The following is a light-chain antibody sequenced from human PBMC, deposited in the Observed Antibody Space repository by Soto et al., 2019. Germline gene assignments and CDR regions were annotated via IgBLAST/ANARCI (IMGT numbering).Light chain of an antibody. CDR3: QQYGSSLFLT. V-gene: IGKV3-20*01. Sequence: DIVLTQSPGTLSLSPGERATLSCRASQSISSSYLAWYQQKPGQAPRLLIYGASSSATGSPDRFSGSGSGTDFTLNISGLEPADFAVYYCQQYGSSLFLTFGGGTKVEIK. CDR2: GAS. CDR1: QSISSSY. J-gene: IGKJ4*01.